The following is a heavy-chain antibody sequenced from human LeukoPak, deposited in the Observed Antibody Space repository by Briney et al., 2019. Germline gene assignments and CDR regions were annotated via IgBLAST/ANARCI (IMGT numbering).Heavy chain of an antibody. D-gene: IGHD3-16*02. J-gene: IGHJ4*02. CDR2: INTNGNTI. Sequence: GGSLRLSCAASGFTFSSYEMNWVRQAPGKGLEWVSYINTNGNTIYSADSVKGRFTISRDNAKNSLYLQMNSLRAEDTAVYYCARGSFLITFGGLIVWGQGTLVTVSS. CDR3: ARGSFLITFGGLIV. V-gene: IGHV3-48*03. CDR1: GFTFSSYE.